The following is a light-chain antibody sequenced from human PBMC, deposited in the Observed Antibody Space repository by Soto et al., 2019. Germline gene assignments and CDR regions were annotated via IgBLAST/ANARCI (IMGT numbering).Light chain of an antibody. Sequence: EIVMTQSPATLSVSPGERATLSCRASQSVSSNLAWYQQKPGQAPRLLIYGASTRATGIPARFSGSGSGTDFTLTISSLQSEDFAVYYCQQYDNWPRTLGGGTKVEIK. CDR2: GAS. V-gene: IGKV3D-15*01. J-gene: IGKJ4*01. CDR3: QQYDNWPRT. CDR1: QSVSSN.